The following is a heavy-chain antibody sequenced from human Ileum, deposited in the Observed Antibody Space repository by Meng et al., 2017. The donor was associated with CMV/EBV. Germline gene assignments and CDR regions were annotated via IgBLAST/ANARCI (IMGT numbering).Heavy chain of an antibody. J-gene: IGHJ4*02. D-gene: IGHD1-26*01. CDR1: GFTFSSYA. CDR3: ARGWSGSYY. V-gene: IGHV3-64*02. Sequence: GGSLSLSCAASGFTFSSYAMHWVRQAPGKGLEYVSAISSNGGSTYYADSVKGRFTISRDNSKNTLYLQMGSLRAEDMAVYYCARGWSGSYYWGQGTLVTVSS. CDR2: ISSNGGST.